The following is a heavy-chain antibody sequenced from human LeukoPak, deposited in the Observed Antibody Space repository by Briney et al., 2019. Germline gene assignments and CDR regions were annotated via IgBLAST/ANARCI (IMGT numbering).Heavy chain of an antibody. CDR3: AIDPGTVDTPMVPVWDY. Sequence: GESLRLSCAASGFTFSNYKMNCVRQAPGRGLEWVSSISSTSTYIYYTDSVKGRFTISRDNAKNSLYMQMNSLRAEDTAVYYCAIDPGTVDTPMVPVWDYWGQGTVVTVSS. J-gene: IGHJ4*02. CDR1: GFTFSNYK. V-gene: IGHV3-21*01. D-gene: IGHD5-18*01. CDR2: ISSTSTYI.